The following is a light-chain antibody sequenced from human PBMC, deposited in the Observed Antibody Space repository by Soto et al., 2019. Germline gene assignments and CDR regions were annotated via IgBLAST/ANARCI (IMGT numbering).Light chain of an antibody. J-gene: IGLJ1*01. V-gene: IGLV2-14*01. CDR2: DVS. CDR1: SSDIGAYNY. Sequence: QSALTQSASVSGAPGQSITISCTGTSSDIGAYNYVSWYQQHPGKAPKVMIHDVSNRPSGVSSRFSGSKSGNTASLNISGLQAEDEADYYCRSYTSSHTPYVFGTGTKLTVL. CDR3: RSYTSSHTPYV.